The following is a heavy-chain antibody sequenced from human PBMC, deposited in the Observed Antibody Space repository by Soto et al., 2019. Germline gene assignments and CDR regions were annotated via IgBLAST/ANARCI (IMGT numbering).Heavy chain of an antibody. CDR2: IDPSDYQT. CDR1: GSSFADYW. V-gene: IGHV5-10-1*01. D-gene: IGHD3-22*01. CDR3: ARQIYDSDTGPNFQYYFDS. Sequence: GASLKICWQGSGSSFADYWIPWVRQQPGKGLGWVGRIDPSDYQTYYNPSFRGHVTISVTKSITTVFLQWSSLRAWDTAMYYCARQIYDSDTGPNFQYYFDSWGQGTPVTVSS. J-gene: IGHJ4*02.